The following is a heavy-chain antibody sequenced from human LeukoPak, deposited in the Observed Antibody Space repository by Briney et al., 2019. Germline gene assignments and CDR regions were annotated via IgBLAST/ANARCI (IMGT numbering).Heavy chain of an antibody. CDR3: AKEAIGYSFSQC. D-gene: IGHD1-26*01. Sequence: GGSLRLSCAASGFTFNNYAMSRVRQAPGEGLEWVSAISGGGDSTYYADSVKGRFTISRDNSNNMLCLQMNSLRADDTAVYYCAKEAIGYSFSQCWGQGTLVTVSS. CDR1: GFTFNNYA. V-gene: IGHV3-23*01. CDR2: ISGGGDST. J-gene: IGHJ4*02.